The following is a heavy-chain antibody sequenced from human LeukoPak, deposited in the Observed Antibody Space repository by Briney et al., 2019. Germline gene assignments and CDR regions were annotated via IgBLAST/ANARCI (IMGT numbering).Heavy chain of an antibody. Sequence: GESLKISCKGSGYNFPTHWIGWVRHMPGKGLEWMGIIYPSNSEAKYTPSFQGQVTFSADMSTDTAYLQWTTLKASDTAMYYCLRSGFDLWGQGTLLTVSA. CDR1: GYNFPTHW. CDR2: IYPSNSEA. J-gene: IGHJ5*02. V-gene: IGHV5-51*01. CDR3: LRSGFDL.